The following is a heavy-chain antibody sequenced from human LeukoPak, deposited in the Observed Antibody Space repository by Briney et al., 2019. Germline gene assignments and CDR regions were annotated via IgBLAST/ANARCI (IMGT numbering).Heavy chain of an antibody. D-gene: IGHD5-18*01. Sequence: GGSLRLSCAASGFTFSSYGMTWVRQAPGKGLEWVSSISNFGGSTFYADSVKGRFTISRDNSKNTLYLQMNSLRAEDTAVYYCAREGRGYSYGIDYWGQGTLVTVSS. V-gene: IGHV3-23*01. CDR2: ISNFGGST. CDR1: GFTFSSYG. CDR3: AREGRGYSYGIDY. J-gene: IGHJ4*02.